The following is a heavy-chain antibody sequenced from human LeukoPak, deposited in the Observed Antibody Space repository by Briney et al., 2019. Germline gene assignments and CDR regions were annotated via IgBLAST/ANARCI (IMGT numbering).Heavy chain of an antibody. Sequence: PGGSLRLSCTASGFTFSSYGMHWVRQAPGKGLEWVAVISYDGSNKYYADSVKGRFTISRDNSKNTLYLQMNGLRTEDTAVYYRANDPNYFGSGSSQGTFFDYWGQGTLVTVSS. CDR3: ANDPNYFGSGSSQGTFFDY. V-gene: IGHV3-30*18. D-gene: IGHD3-10*01. CDR1: GFTFSSYG. J-gene: IGHJ4*02. CDR2: ISYDGSNK.